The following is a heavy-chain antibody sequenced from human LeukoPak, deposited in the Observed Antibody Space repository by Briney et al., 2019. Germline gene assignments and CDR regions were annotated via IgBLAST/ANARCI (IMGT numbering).Heavy chain of an antibody. CDR2: VSWNSGSI. D-gene: IGHD6-13*01. CDR3: AKEGIAAAGTYYYYGMDV. CDR1: GFNYSAYN. J-gene: IGHJ6*02. Sequence: GGSLRLSCAASGFNYSAYNMNWVRQAPGKGLEWVSGVSWNSGSIGYADSVKGRFTISRDNAKNSLYLQMNSLRAEDTALYYCAKEGIAAAGTYYYYGMDVWGQGTTVTVSS. V-gene: IGHV3-9*01.